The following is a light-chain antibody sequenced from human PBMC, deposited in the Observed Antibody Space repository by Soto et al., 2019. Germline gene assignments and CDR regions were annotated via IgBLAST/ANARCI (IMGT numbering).Light chain of an antibody. CDR3: QQYGSSPPYT. CDR2: DAS. J-gene: IGKJ2*01. Sequence: EIVLTQSPATLSLSPGEVATLSCRASQSVNSYLAWYRQKPGQAPRLLIYDASNRATGIPARFSGSGSGTDFTLTISSLEPEDFAVYYCQQYGSSPPYTFGQGTKLEIK. V-gene: IGKV3-11*01. CDR1: QSVNSY.